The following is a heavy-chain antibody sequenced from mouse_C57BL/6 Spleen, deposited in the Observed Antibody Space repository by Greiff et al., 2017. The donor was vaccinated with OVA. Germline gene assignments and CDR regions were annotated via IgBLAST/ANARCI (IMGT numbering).Heavy chain of an antibody. D-gene: IGHD2-4*01. J-gene: IGHJ4*01. CDR2: IYPGDGDT. V-gene: IGHV1-80*01. CDR1: GYAFSSYW. Sequence: QVQLKQSGAELVKPGASVKISCKASGYAFSSYWMNWVKQRPGKGLEWIGQIYPGDGDTNYNGKFKGKATLTADKSSSTAYMQLSSLTSEDSAVYFCAREGYDYDDYAMDYWGQGTSVTVSS. CDR3: AREGYDYDDYAMDY.